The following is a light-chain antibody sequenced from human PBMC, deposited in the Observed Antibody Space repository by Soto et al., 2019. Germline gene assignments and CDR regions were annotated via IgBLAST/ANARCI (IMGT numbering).Light chain of an antibody. V-gene: IGKV3-20*01. CDR1: QSVSSSY. Sequence: EIVLTQSPGTLSLSPGERATLSCRASQSVSSSYLAWYQQKPGQAPRLLIYGASSRATGIPDRFSGSGSATDFTLTISRLEPEDFALYYCHQYDDGPYTFGQGTKV. J-gene: IGKJ2*01. CDR3: HQYDDGPYT. CDR2: GAS.